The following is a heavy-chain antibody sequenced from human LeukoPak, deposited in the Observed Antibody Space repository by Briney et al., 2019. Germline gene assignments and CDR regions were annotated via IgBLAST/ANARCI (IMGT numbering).Heavy chain of an antibody. CDR1: GYTFTSYG. CDR3: AREEYGDLSNWFDP. V-gene: IGHV1-18*01. J-gene: IGHJ5*02. D-gene: IGHD4-17*01. CDR2: ISAYNGNT. Sequence: ASVKVSCKASGYTFTSYGISWVRQAPGQGLEWMGWISAYNGNTNYAQKLQGRVTMTTDTSTSTAYMELRSLRSDHTAVYYCAREEYGDLSNWFDPWGQGTLVTVSS.